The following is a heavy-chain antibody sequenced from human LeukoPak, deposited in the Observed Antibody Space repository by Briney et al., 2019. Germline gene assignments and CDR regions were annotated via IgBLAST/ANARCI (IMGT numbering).Heavy chain of an antibody. CDR1: GGTFSSYA. D-gene: IGHD5-18*01. V-gene: IGHV1-69*01. CDR2: IIPIFGTA. Sequence: SVKVSCKAPGGTFSSYAISWVRQAPGQGLEWMGGIIPIFGTANYAQKFQGRVTITADESTSTAYMELSSLRSEDTAVYYCARVLDTAMVSKQYYYYGMDVWGKGTTVTVSS. CDR3: ARVLDTAMVSKQYYYYGMDV. J-gene: IGHJ6*04.